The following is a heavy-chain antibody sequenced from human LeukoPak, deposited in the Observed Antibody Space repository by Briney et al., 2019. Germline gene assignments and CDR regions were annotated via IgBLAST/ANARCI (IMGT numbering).Heavy chain of an antibody. CDR3: ARAAMGNFDY. CDR1: GYAFTGYY. D-gene: IGHD5-18*01. Sequence: GASVKVSCKASGYAFTGYYMHWVRQAPGQGLEWMGWINPNSGGANYAQKFQGWVTMTRDTSISTAYMELSRLRSDDTAVYYCARAAMGNFDYWGQGTLVTVSS. J-gene: IGHJ4*02. V-gene: IGHV1-2*04. CDR2: INPNSGGA.